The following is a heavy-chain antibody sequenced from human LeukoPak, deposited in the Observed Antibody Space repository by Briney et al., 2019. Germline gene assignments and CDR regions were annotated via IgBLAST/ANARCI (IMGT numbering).Heavy chain of an antibody. D-gene: IGHD3-16*02. CDR3: ARDGTQYDYVWGSYRKSAFDI. CDR2: IYYSGST. V-gene: IGHV4-59*01. J-gene: IGHJ3*02. CDR1: GVSISSYY. Sequence: PSETLSLTCTVSGVSISSYYWSWIRQPPGKGLEWIGYIYYSGSTNYNPSLKSRVTISVDSSKNQFSLKLSSVTAADTAVYYCARDGTQYDYVWGSYRKSAFDIWGQGTMVTVSS.